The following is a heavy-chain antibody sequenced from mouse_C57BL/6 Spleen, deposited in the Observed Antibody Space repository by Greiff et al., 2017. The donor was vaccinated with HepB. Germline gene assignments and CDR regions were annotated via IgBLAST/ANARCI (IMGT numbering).Heavy chain of an antibody. CDR1: GFTFSSYA. CDR2: ISDGGSYT. J-gene: IGHJ4*01. D-gene: IGHD1-1*01. CDR3: ERESYGSRGAMDY. Sequence: DVKLVESGGGLVKPGGSLKLSCAASGFTFSSYAMSWVRQTPEKRLEWVATISDGGSYTYYPDNVKGRFTISRDNAKNNLYLQMSHLKSEDTAMYYCERESYGSRGAMDYWGQGTSVTVSS. V-gene: IGHV5-4*01.